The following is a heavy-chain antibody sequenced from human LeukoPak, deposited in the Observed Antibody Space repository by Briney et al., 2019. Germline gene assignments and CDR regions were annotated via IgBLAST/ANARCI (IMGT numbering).Heavy chain of an antibody. CDR3: ARVAVAGTWYFDY. D-gene: IGHD6-19*01. CDR1: GFTFSSYA. J-gene: IGHJ4*02. Sequence: GGSLRLSCAASGFTFSSYAMHWVRQAPGKGLEYVSAISSNGGSTYYANSVKGRFTISRDNSKNTLYLQMNSLRAEDTAVYYCARVAVAGTWYFDYWGQGTLVTVSS. CDR2: ISSNGGST. V-gene: IGHV3-64*01.